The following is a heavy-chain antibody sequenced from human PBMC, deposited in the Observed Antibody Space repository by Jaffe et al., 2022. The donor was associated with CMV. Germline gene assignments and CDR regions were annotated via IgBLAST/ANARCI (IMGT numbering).Heavy chain of an antibody. CDR1: GFTFSSYE. J-gene: IGHJ2*01. D-gene: IGHD1-7*01. V-gene: IGHV3-48*03. CDR3: ARTGQDSYNWNYVWWYFDL. Sequence: EVQLVESGGGLVQPGGSLRLSCAASGFTFSSYEMNWVRQAPGKGLEWVSYISSSGSTIYYADSVKGRFTISRDNAKNSLYLQMNSLRAEDTAVYYCARTGQDSYNWNYVWWYFDLWGRGTLVTVSS. CDR2: ISSSGSTI.